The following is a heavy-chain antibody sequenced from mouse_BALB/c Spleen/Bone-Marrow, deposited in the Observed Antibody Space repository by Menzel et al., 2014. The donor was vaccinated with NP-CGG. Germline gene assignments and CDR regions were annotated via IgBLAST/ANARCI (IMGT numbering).Heavy chain of an antibody. CDR1: GYTFTSYW. J-gene: IGHJ2*01. CDR2: IYPSDSYT. CDR3: TRGSYDLDY. D-gene: IGHD2-3*01. Sequence: VKLQESGAELVRPGASVKLSCKASGYTFTSYWINWVNQRPGQGLEWIGNIYPSDSYTNYNQKFKDKATLTVDKSSSTAYMQLSSPTSEDSAVYYCTRGSYDLDYWGQGTTLTVSS. V-gene: IGHV1-69*02.